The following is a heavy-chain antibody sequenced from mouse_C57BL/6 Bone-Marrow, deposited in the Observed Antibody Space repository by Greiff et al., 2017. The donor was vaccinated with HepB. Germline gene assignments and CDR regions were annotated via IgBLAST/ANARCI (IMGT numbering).Heavy chain of an antibody. CDR1: GYTFTSYW. V-gene: IGHV1-72*01. J-gene: IGHJ4*01. CDR2: IDPNSGGT. D-gene: IGHD1-1*01. Sequence: VKLQESGAELVKPGASVKLSCKASGYTFTSYWMHWVKQRPGRGLEWIGRIDPNSGGTKYNEKFKSKATLTVDKPSSTAYMQLSSLTSEDSAVYYGARVHSSSYAYAMDYWGQGTSVTVSS. CDR3: ARVHSSSYAYAMDY.